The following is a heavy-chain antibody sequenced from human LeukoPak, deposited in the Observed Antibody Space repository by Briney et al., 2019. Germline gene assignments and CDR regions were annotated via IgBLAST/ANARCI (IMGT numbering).Heavy chain of an antibody. CDR3: AKALYYYDSSGYYYPYYFDY. V-gene: IGHV3-23*01. Sequence: PGGSPRLSCAASGFXFSSYAMSWVRQAPGKGLEWVSAISGSGGSTYYADSVKGRFTISRDNSKNTLYLQMNSLRAEDTAVYYCAKALYYYDSSGYYYPYYFDYWGQGTLVTVSS. D-gene: IGHD3-22*01. J-gene: IGHJ4*02. CDR2: ISGSGGST. CDR1: GFXFSSYA.